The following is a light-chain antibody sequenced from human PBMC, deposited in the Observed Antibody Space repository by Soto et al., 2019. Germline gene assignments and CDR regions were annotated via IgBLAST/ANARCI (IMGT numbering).Light chain of an antibody. CDR2: GAS. CDR1: QDISNS. CDR3: QQFHSLPYT. V-gene: IGKV1-33*01. J-gene: IGKJ2*01. Sequence: DIQMTQSPSSLSASVGDRVTITCQASQDISNSLIWYQQKSGKAPKLLIYGASDLETGVPSRFSGGGSGTYFTFTISSLQPEYIATYFCQQFHSLPYTFGQGTKLEIK.